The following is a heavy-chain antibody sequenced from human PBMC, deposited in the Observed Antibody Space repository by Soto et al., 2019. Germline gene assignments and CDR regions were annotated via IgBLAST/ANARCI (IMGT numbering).Heavy chain of an antibody. V-gene: IGHV4-34*01. Sequence: SETLSLTCAVYGGSFSGYYWSWIRQPPGKGLEWIGEINHSGSTNYNPSLKSRVTISVDTSKNQFSLKLSSVTAADTAVYHCARGLRGHRYCSSTSCYKFDPWGQGTLVTVSS. J-gene: IGHJ5*02. CDR1: GGSFSGYY. CDR2: INHSGST. CDR3: ARGLRGHRYCSSTSCYKFDP. D-gene: IGHD2-2*02.